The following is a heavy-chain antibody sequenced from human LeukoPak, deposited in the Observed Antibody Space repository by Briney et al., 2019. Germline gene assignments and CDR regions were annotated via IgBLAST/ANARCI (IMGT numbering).Heavy chain of an antibody. CDR3: ARDQNQWLYVYGMDV. J-gene: IGHJ6*02. CDR1: GFTFSSYG. Sequence: GGSLRLSCAASGFTFSSYGMHWVRQAPGKGLERVAVIWYDGSNKYYADSVKGRFTISRDNSKNTLYLQMNSLRAEDTAVYYCARDQNQWLYVYGMDVWGQGTTVTVSS. CDR2: IWYDGSNK. D-gene: IGHD6-19*01. V-gene: IGHV3-33*01.